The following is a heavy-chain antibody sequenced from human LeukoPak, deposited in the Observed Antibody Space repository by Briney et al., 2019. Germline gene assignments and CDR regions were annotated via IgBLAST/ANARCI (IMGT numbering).Heavy chain of an antibody. D-gene: IGHD3-10*01. V-gene: IGHV3-7*01. J-gene: IGHJ4*02. Sequence: PGGSLRPSCAASGFTFSSYWMSWVRQAPGKGLEWVANIKQDGSEKYYVDSVKGRFTISRDNAKNSLYLQMNSLRAEDTAVYYCARVLLLWFGELEGYFDYWGQGTLVTVSS. CDR3: ARVLLLWFGELEGYFDY. CDR1: GFTFSSYW. CDR2: IKQDGSEK.